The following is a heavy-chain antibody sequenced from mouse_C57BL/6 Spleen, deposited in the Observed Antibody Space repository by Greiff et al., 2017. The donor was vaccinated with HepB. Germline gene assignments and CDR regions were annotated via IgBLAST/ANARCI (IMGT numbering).Heavy chain of an antibody. D-gene: IGHD2-4*01. CDR2: INPNNGGT. V-gene: IGHV1-18*01. CDR3: ARGDDYDSAMDY. J-gene: IGHJ4*01. CDR1: GYTFTDYS. Sequence: VQLQQSGPELVKPGASVKIPCKASGYTFTDYSMDWVKQSHGKSLEWIGDINPNNGGTIYNQKFKGKATLTVNKSSSTAYMERRSLTSEDTAVYYCARGDDYDSAMDYWGQGTSVTVSS.